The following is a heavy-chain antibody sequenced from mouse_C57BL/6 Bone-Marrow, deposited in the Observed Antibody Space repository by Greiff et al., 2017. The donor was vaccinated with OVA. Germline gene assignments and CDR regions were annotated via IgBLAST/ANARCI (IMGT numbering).Heavy chain of an antibody. Sequence: VQLQQPGAELVMPGASVKLSCKASGYTFTSYWMHWVKQRPGQGLEWIGEIDPSDSYTNYNQKFKGKSTLTVDKSSSTAYMQLSSLTSEDSAVYYCARSEITTVVRYFDVWGTGTTVTVSS. V-gene: IGHV1-69*01. CDR2: IDPSDSYT. D-gene: IGHD1-1*01. CDR1: GYTFTSYW. CDR3: ARSEITTVVRYFDV. J-gene: IGHJ1*03.